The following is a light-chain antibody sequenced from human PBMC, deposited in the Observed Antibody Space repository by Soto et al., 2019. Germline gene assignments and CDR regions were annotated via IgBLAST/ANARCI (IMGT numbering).Light chain of an antibody. CDR3: QQLNSYPQT. J-gene: IGKJ5*01. Sequence: DIQLTQSPSFLSASVGDRATITCRASQGINSYFAWYQQKPGQAPKLLIFGASTLQSGVPSRFSGSGSGTEFTLTISSLQPEDFATYYCQQLNSYPQTFGQGTRLEIK. CDR1: QGINSY. V-gene: IGKV1-9*01. CDR2: GAS.